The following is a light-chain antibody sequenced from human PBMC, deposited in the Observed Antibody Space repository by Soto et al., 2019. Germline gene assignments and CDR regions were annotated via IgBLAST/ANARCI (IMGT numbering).Light chain of an antibody. Sequence: QSVLTQPPSVSAAPGQKVTISCSGSSSNIGNNYVSWYQQLPGTAPKLLIYDNNKRPSGIPDRFSGSKSGTSATLGITGLQAGDEADYYCGTWDSSLSYYVLGTGNKVTVL. V-gene: IGLV1-51*01. CDR3: GTWDSSLSYYV. J-gene: IGLJ1*01. CDR2: DNN. CDR1: SSNIGNNY.